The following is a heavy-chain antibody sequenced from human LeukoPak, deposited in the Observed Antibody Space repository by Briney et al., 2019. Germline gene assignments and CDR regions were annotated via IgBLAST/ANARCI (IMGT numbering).Heavy chain of an antibody. Sequence: KPGGSLRLSCAASGFTFSSYSMNWVRQAPGKGLEWVSSISSSSSYIYYADSVKGRFTISRDNAKNSLYLQMNSLRAEDTAVYYCARDFYDSSGYYCPGGYWGQGTLVTVSS. D-gene: IGHD3-22*01. CDR1: GFTFSSYS. J-gene: IGHJ4*02. CDR2: ISSSSSYI. CDR3: ARDFYDSSGYYCPGGY. V-gene: IGHV3-21*01.